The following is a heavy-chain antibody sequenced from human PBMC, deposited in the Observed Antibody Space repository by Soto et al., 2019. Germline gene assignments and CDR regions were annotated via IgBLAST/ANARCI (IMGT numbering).Heavy chain of an antibody. Sequence: GGSLRLSCAASGFTFSSYAMHWVRQAPGKGLEWVAVISYDGSNKYYADSVEGRFTISRDNSKNTLYLQMNSLRAEDTAVYYCARGMDYYGSGSHLGYWGPGPMLTVYS. CDR3: ARGMDYYGSGSHLGY. D-gene: IGHD3-10*01. J-gene: IGHJ4*02. CDR2: ISYDGSNK. CDR1: GFTFSSYA. V-gene: IGHV3-30-3*01.